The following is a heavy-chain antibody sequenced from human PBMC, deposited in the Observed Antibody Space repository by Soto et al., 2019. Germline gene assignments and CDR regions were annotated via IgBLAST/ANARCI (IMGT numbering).Heavy chain of an antibody. J-gene: IGHJ4*02. CDR3: TTASTVTTLEDY. V-gene: IGHV3-15*01. CDR2: IKSKTDGGTT. D-gene: IGHD4-4*01. Sequence: GGSLRLSCAASGFTFSNAWMSWVRQAPGKGLEWVGRIKSKTDGGTTDYAAPVKGRFTISRDDSKNTLYLQMNSLKTEDTAVYYCTTASTVTTLEDYWGQGXLVTVSS. CDR1: GFTFSNAW.